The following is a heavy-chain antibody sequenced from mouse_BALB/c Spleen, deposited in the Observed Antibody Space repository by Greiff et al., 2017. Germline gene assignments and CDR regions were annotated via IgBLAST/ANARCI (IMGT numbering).Heavy chain of an antibody. CDR2: INPSSGYT. V-gene: IGHV1-4*01. J-gene: IGHJ3*01. Sequence: VQLQQSGAELARPGASVKMSCKASGYTFTSYTMHWVKQRPGQGLEWIGYINPSSGYTNYNQKFKDKATLTADKSSSTAYMQLSSLTSEDSAVYYCARSDGSSYGWFAYWGQGTLVTVSA. CDR1: GYTFTSYT. CDR3: ARSDGSSYGWFAY. D-gene: IGHD1-1*01.